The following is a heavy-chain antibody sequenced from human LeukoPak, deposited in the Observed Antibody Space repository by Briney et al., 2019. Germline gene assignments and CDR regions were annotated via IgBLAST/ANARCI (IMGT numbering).Heavy chain of an antibody. CDR2: VYFDGGT. V-gene: IGHV4-39*07. J-gene: IGHJ5*02. CDR1: GGSVSSGIYH. Sequence: SETLSLTCSVSGGSVSSGIYHWGWIRQPPGKGLEWIGSVYFDGGTHYNPSLQSRVTVSIDTSKNQFSLRLSSVTAADTALYYCARDHYYDGRGRFDPWGPGTLVTVSS. D-gene: IGHD3-16*01. CDR3: ARDHYYDGRGRFDP.